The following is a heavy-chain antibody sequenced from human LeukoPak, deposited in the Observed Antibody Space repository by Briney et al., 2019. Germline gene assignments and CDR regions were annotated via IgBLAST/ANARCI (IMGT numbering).Heavy chain of an antibody. Sequence: ASVKVSCKASGYTFTSYDINWVRQATGQGLEWMGWMNPNSGNTGYAQKFQGRVTMTRNTSISTAYMELSSLRSEDTAVYYCARVKHDFWSGSQYPDYWGQGALVTVSS. V-gene: IGHV1-8*01. CDR2: MNPNSGNT. CDR3: ARVKHDFWSGSQYPDY. D-gene: IGHD3-3*01. J-gene: IGHJ4*02. CDR1: GYTFTSYD.